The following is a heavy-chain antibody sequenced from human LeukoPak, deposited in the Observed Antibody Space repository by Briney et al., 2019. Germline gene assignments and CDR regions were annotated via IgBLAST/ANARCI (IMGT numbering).Heavy chain of an antibody. CDR3: TTDMGVLLWFGELFSDY. CDR1: GLTFSNAW. V-gene: IGHV3-15*01. J-gene: IGHJ4*02. CDR2: IQSKTDGGTT. Sequence: PGGSLRLSCAASGLTFSNAWMSWVRQAAGKGMVCVGRIQSKTDGGTTDYAAHVKGRFTISRDDSKNTMYLQMNSLKTEDTAVYYCTTDMGVLLWFGELFSDYWGQGTLVTVSS. D-gene: IGHD3-10*01.